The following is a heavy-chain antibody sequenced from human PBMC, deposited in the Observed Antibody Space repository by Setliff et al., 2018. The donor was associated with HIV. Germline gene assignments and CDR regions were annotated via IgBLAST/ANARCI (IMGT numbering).Heavy chain of an antibody. D-gene: IGHD3-22*01. J-gene: IGHJ4*02. Sequence: GGSLRLSCAASGFIFNNYAMHWVRQAPGKGLEWVAAISYDGSNKHHADSVKGRFTISRDNSRNTLYLQMSSLRAEDTAVYYCARHMLYDSSGYTHAYFDYWGQGTLVTVSS. CDR1: GFIFNNYA. CDR2: ISYDGSNK. CDR3: ARHMLYDSSGYTHAYFDY. V-gene: IGHV3-30*04.